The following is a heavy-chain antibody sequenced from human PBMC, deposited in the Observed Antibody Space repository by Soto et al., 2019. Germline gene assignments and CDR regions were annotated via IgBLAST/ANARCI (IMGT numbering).Heavy chain of an antibody. V-gene: IGHV3-23*01. D-gene: IGHD4-17*01. Sequence: GGSLRLSCAASGFTFSSYAMSWVRQAPGKGLEWVSAISGSGGSTYYADSVKGRFTISRDNSKNTLYLKMNSLRAEDTAVYYCAKDQSGRMTTVTLDYWGQGTLVTVSS. CDR2: ISGSGGST. CDR1: GFTFSSYA. CDR3: AKDQSGRMTTVTLDY. J-gene: IGHJ4*02.